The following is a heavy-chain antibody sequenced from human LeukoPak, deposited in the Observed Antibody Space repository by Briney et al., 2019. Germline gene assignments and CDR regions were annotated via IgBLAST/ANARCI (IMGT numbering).Heavy chain of an antibody. D-gene: IGHD6-19*01. V-gene: IGHV3-48*03. CDR2: ISSSGSTI. CDR3: TGGYSSGWYRGYFDY. CDR1: GFTFSSYE. J-gene: IGHJ4*02. Sequence: GGSLRLSCAASGFTFSSYEMNWVRQAPGKGLEWVSYISSSGSTIYYADSVKGRFTISRDNAKNSLYLQMNSLRAEDTAVYYCTGGYSSGWYRGYFDYWGQGTLVTVSS.